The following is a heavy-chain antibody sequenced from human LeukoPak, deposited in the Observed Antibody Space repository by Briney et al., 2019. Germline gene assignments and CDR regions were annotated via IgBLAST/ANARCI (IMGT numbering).Heavy chain of an antibody. Sequence: ASVKVSCKASGYTFISYYVHWVRQAPGQGLEWMGIINPSGGSTTYAQNFQGRVTVTRDTSTSTVYMELSSLRSEDTAVYYCARDWLHYSGSNYYYMDVWGKGTTVTVSS. CDR2: INPSGGST. D-gene: IGHD3-10*01. CDR3: ARDWLHYSGSNYYYMDV. CDR1: GYTFISYY. V-gene: IGHV1-46*03. J-gene: IGHJ6*03.